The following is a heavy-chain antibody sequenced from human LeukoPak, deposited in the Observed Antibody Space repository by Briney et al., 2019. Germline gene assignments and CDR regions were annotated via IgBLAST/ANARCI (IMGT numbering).Heavy chain of an antibody. J-gene: IGHJ4*02. V-gene: IGHV4-59*08. Sequence: SETLSLTCNVSGGSMNNYYWSWFRRPPGKGLEWIAYVYQTGDTRYNPSLKSRVSISLDTSKSQFSLKLRSVTATDTAVYYCARHPFSAPFDYWGQGILVTVSS. CDR1: GGSMNNYY. CDR3: ARHPFSAPFDY. CDR2: VYQTGDT. D-gene: IGHD6-19*01.